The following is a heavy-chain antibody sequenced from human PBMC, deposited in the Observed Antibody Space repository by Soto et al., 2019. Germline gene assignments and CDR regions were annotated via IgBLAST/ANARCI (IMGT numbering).Heavy chain of an antibody. CDR1: GGSISSYY. D-gene: IGHD3-22*01. CDR2: IYYGGST. V-gene: IGHV4-59*01. CDR3: ARGGYDSSGYYYYYYYGMDV. J-gene: IGHJ6*02. Sequence: SETLSLTCTVSGGSISSYYWSWIRQPPGKGLEWIGYIYYGGSTNYNPSLKSRVTISVDTSKNQFSLKLSSVTAADTAVYYCARGGYDSSGYYYYYYYGMDVWGQGTTVTVSS.